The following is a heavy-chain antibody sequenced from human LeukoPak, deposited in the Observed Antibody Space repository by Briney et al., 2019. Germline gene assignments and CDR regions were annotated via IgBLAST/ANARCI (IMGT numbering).Heavy chain of an antibody. J-gene: IGHJ4*02. Sequence: TSETLSLTCTVSGGSISSTNYSWGWIRQPPGKGLEWIGSFYYVGSTYYNSSLKSRVTLSVDTSKSQFSLKLNSVTAADTAVHYCARGDMTGTNFDFWGQGTLVTVSS. V-gene: IGHV4-39*01. CDR1: GGSISSTNYS. D-gene: IGHD1-7*01. CDR2: FYYVGST. CDR3: ARGDMTGTNFDF.